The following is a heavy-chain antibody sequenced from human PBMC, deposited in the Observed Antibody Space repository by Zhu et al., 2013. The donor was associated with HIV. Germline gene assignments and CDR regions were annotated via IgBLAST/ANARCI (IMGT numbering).Heavy chain of an antibody. CDR1: GGTFSSYA. Sequence: QVQLVQSGAEVKKPGSSVKVSCKASGGTFSSYAISWVRQAPGQGLEWMGGIIPIFGTANYAQKFQGRVTITADESTSTAYMELSSLRSEDTAVYYCASQGNLYNWNDVTDYYYYGMDVWGQGTTVTVSS. CDR3: ASQGNLYNWNDVTDYYYYGMDV. CDR2: IIPIFGTA. J-gene: IGHJ6*02. D-gene: IGHD1-20*01. V-gene: IGHV1-69*01.